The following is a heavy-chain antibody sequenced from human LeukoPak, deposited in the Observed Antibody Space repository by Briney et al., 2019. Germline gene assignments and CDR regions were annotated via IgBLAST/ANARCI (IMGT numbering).Heavy chain of an antibody. Sequence: SETLSLTCTVSGGSISSSSYYWGWIRQPPGKGLEWLGCIYYSGSTYYNPSLKSRVTISVDTSKNQFSLKLSSVTAADTAVYYCASGGNSGDAFDIGDQGTMVTVYS. CDR2: IYYSGST. D-gene: IGHD4-23*01. CDR1: GGSISSSSYY. V-gene: IGHV4-39*01. J-gene: IGHJ3*02. CDR3: ASGGNSGDAFDI.